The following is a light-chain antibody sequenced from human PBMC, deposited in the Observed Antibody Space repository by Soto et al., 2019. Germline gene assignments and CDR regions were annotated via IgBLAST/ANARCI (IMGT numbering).Light chain of an antibody. J-gene: IGLJ2*01. CDR3: SSFTSSSTVGV. CDR1: SSDVGGYIY. CDR2: EVS. V-gene: IGLV2-14*01. Sequence: QSALTQPASVSGSPGQSITISCTGTSSDVGGYIYVSWYQQHPGKAPKLMIYEVSNRPSGVSNRFSGSKSGNTASLTISGLQAEDEADYYCSSFTSSSTVGVFGGGTKVTV.